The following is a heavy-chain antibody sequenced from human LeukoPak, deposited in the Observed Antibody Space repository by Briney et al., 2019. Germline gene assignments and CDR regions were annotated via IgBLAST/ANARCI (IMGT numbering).Heavy chain of an antibody. CDR3: ARDPGGNSLTHMDV. CDR1: GDSVSSNSAA. Sequence: SQTLSLTCAISGDSVSSNSAAWNWIRQSPSRGLEWLGRTYYRSKRYNDYAVTVKSRITINPDTSKNQFSLQPNSVPPADTAVYYCARDPGGNSLTHMDVWGKGTAVTVSS. V-gene: IGHV6-1*01. J-gene: IGHJ6*03. D-gene: IGHD2/OR15-2a*01. CDR2: TYYRSKRYN.